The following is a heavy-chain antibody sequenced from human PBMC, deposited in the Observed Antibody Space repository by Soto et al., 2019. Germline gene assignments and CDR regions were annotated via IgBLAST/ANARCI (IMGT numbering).Heavy chain of an antibody. J-gene: IGHJ6*02. CDR2: IYYSGST. D-gene: IGHD4-4*01. CDR3: ARDVLTTVNRPGGYYYGMDV. V-gene: IGHV4-31*03. Sequence: QVQLQESGPGLVKPSQTLSLTCTVSGGSISSGGYYWSWIRQHPGKGLEWIGYIYYSGSTNYKPSLRRRVTISVDTSKNQFSLKLSSVTAADTAVYYCARDVLTTVNRPGGYYYGMDVWGPGTTVTVSS. CDR1: GGSISSGGYY.